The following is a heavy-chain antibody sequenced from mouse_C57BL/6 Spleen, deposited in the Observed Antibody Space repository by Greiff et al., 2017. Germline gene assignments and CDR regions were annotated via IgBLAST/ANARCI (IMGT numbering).Heavy chain of an antibody. CDR1: GFTFSSYA. CDR3: ARDRSNYDAMDY. D-gene: IGHD2-5*01. J-gene: IGHJ4*01. V-gene: IGHV5-4*01. Sequence: DVHLVESGGGLVKPGGSLKLSCAASGFTFSSYAMSWVRQTPEKRLEWVAIISDGGSYTYYPDNVKGRVTISRDNAKNNLYLQMSHLKAEDTAMYYCARDRSNYDAMDYWGQGTSVTVSS. CDR2: ISDGGSYT.